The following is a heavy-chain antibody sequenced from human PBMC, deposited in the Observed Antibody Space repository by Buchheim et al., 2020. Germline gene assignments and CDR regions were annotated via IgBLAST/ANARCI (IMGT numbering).Heavy chain of an antibody. CDR1: GGSFSGYY. D-gene: IGHD3-22*01. J-gene: IGHJ4*02. V-gene: IGHV4-34*01. CDR2: INHSGST. CDR3: ARLGYYYDSSGYRTGYYFDY. Sequence: QVQLQQWGAGLLKPSETLSLTCAVYGGSFSGYYWSWIRQPPGKGLEWIGEINHSGSTNYNPSLKSRVTISVDTSKNQFSLKLSSVTAADTAVYYCARLGYYYDSSGYRTGYYFDYWGQGTL.